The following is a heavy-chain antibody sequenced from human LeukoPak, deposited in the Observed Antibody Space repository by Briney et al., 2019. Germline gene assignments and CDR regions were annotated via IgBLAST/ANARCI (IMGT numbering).Heavy chain of an antibody. V-gene: IGHV4-4*02. CDR2: IYHSGST. CDR1: GGSISSSNW. CDR3: ARARVGVVIGWFDP. J-gene: IGHJ5*02. Sequence: PSETLSLTCAVSGGSISSSNWWSWVRQPPGKGLEWIGEIYHSGSTNYNPSLKSRVTISVDKPKNQFSLKLSSVTAADTAVYYCARARVGVVIGWFDPWGQGTLVTVSS. D-gene: IGHD3-3*01.